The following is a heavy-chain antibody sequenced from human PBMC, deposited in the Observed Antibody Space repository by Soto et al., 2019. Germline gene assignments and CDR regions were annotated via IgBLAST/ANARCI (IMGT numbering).Heavy chain of an antibody. V-gene: IGHV3-23*01. CDR2: ISGSGGST. CDR3: ATPIGKEHCRGGACYSGGDY. D-gene: IGHD2-15*01. J-gene: IGHJ4*02. CDR1: GFTFSSYA. Sequence: GGSQRLSCACSGFTFSSYAMTWGRQAPGKGLDWVSSISGSGGSTFYAVSVKGRFTISRDNSKNTLVLQMNSLRGEDTAVYYCATPIGKEHCRGGACYSGGDYWGQGTLVTVSS.